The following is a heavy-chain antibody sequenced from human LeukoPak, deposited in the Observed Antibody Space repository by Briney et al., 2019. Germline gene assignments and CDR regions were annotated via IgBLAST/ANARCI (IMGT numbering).Heavy chain of an antibody. CDR1: GFTFSSYS. Sequence: SGGSLRLSCAASGFTFSSYSMNWVRQAPGKGLEWVSSISSSSSYIYYADSVKDRFTISGDNAKNSLYLQMNSLRAEDTAVYYCARSTMVGSYFDYWGQGTLVTVSS. CDR3: ARSTMVGSYFDY. D-gene: IGHD3-10*01. V-gene: IGHV3-21*01. CDR2: ISSSSSYI. J-gene: IGHJ4*02.